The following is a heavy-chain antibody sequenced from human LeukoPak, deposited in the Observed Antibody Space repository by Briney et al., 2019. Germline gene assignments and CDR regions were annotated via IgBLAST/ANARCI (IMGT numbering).Heavy chain of an antibody. V-gene: IGHV1-46*01. J-gene: IGHJ5*02. D-gene: IGHD6-13*01. CDR3: ARGQYSSTYPGWFDP. Sequence: ASVKVSCKASGYTFTSYYMHWVRQAPGQGLEWMGIINPSGGSTSYAQKFQGRVTMTRDMSTSTVYMELSSLRSEDTAVYYCARGQYSSTYPGWFDPWGQGTLVTVSS. CDR1: GYTFTSYY. CDR2: INPSGGST.